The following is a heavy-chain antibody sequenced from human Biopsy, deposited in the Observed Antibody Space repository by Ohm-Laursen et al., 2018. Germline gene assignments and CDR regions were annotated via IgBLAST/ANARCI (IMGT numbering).Heavy chain of an antibody. CDR3: ARDLLEWSLPS. CDR2: IYPNSGDT. CDR1: GDAFLGYY. D-gene: IGHD3-3*01. Sequence: GSSVKVSCNASGDAFLGYYLHWVRQAPGQGLEWMGSIYPNSGDTDFAQKFQGRVSMTRDTSVSTAYLEPSSLRSDDTAIYYCARDLLEWSLPSWGQGTLVTVSS. J-gene: IGHJ4*02. V-gene: IGHV1-2*02.